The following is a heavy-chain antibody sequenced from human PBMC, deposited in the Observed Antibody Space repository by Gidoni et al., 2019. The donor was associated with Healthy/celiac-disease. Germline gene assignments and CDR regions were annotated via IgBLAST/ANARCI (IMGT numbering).Heavy chain of an antibody. J-gene: IGHJ3*02. D-gene: IGHD5-12*01. V-gene: IGHV3-9*01. CDR3: AQDRGYVDGPGGGAFDI. Sequence: EVQLVESGGGLVQPGRYLRLCGAASGCTFDAYASPWFRQAPGKGLGWVSGISWNSGSIGYADSVKGRFTISRDNAKNSLYLQITSLRAEDTALYYCAQDRGYVDGPGGGAFDIWGQGTMVTFSS. CDR2: ISWNSGSI. CDR1: GCTFDAYA.